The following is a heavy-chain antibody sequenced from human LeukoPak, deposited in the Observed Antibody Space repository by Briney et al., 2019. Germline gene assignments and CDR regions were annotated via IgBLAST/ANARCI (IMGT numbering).Heavy chain of an antibody. CDR1: GFTFSSYA. CDR3: AKMDGWELLRYFDY. V-gene: IGHV3-23*01. J-gene: IGHJ4*02. D-gene: IGHD1-26*01. CDR2: ISGSGGST. Sequence: GGSLRLSCAASGFTFSSYAMSWVRQAPGKGLEWVSVISGSGGSTYYADSVKGRFTISRDNSKNTLYVQMNSLRAEDTAVYYCAKMDGWELLRYFDYWGQGILVTVSS.